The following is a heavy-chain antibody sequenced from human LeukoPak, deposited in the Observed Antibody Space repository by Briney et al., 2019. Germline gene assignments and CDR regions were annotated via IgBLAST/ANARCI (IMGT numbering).Heavy chain of an antibody. D-gene: IGHD6-13*01. V-gene: IGHV1-2*06. CDR2: INPYSGDT. Sequence: ASVKVSCKASGYTFTGYHIHWVRQAPGQGLEWMGRINPYSGDTNFAQKFQGRVTMTRDTSITTAYMDLSSLTPDDTAVYFCSRDQGSLTRSWYTGYWGQGTQVTVSS. J-gene: IGHJ4*02. CDR1: GYTFTGYH. CDR3: SRDQGSLTRSWYTGY.